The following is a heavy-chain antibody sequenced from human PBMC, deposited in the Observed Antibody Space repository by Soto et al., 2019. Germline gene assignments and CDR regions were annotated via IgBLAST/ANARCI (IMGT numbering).Heavy chain of an antibody. Sequence: QVQLVQSEAEVKKPGASLKVSCRASGYNFANYGISWVRQAPGQGLAWMGWISAHNGYTKYAQKVQGRVTMTADTSTSTAYMEMWSLRSDDTAVYYCARDAAYNDFWGGVMELYSYNMDVWGQGTTVTV. CDR1: GYNFANYG. CDR2: ISAHNGYT. D-gene: IGHD3-3*01. CDR3: ARDAAYNDFWGGVMELYSYNMDV. V-gene: IGHV1-18*01. J-gene: IGHJ6*02.